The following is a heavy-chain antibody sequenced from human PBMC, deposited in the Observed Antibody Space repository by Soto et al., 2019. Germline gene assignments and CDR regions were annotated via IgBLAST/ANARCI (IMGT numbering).Heavy chain of an antibody. CDR2: INHSGST. V-gene: IGHV4-34*01. Sequence: SETLSLTCAVYGGSFSGYYWSWIRQPPGKGLEWIGEINHSGSTNYNPSLKSRVTISVDTSKNQFSLKLSSVTAADTAVYYCARGQEYYDILTGYYAYNWFDPRGQGTLVTVSS. CDR1: GGSFSGYY. CDR3: ARGQEYYDILTGYYAYNWFDP. D-gene: IGHD3-9*01. J-gene: IGHJ5*02.